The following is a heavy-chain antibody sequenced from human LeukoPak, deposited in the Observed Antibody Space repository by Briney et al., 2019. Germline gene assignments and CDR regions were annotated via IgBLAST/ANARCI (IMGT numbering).Heavy chain of an antibody. Sequence: GGSLRLSCIASGFVFSRDNMNWVRQAPGKGLEWVAHISETIYYADSVQGRFTISRDNAKNSLYLQMSNLRVDDTPMYYCVREVGRPKTFYFDSWGRGTPVTVSS. V-gene: IGHV3-48*04. J-gene: IGHJ4*02. CDR2: ISETI. D-gene: IGHD3-16*01. CDR3: VREVGRPKTFYFDS. CDR1: GFVFSRDN.